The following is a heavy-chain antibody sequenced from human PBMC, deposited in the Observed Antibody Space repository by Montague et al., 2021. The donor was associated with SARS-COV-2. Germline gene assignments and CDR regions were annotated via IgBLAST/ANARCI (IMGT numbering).Heavy chain of an antibody. J-gene: IGHJ5*02. Sequence: SETLFLTCSVSGDSITPYGDSIGGYFWSWIRQPAGKGLEWIGRLYANGNFDYNPSLNNRVSMSMDTSKQEFSMRLISVTAAATAVYYYARDSYYFGPWIENHGAFDPWGQGILVTVSS. CDR3: ARDSYYFGPWIENHGAFDP. D-gene: IGHD2/OR15-2a*01. V-gene: IGHV4-61*02. CDR1: GDSITPYGDSIGGYF. CDR2: LYANGNF.